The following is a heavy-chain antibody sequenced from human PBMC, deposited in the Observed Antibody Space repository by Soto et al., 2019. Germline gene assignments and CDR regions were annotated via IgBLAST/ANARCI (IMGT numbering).Heavy chain of an antibody. J-gene: IGHJ4*02. Sequence: SETLSLTCTVSGGSISSYYWSWIRQPPGKGLEWIGYIYYSGSTNYNPSLKSRVTISVDTSKNQFSLKLSSVTAADTAVYYCARHGYCSSTSCYRRPAAIDYWGQGTLVTVSS. CDR3: ARHGYCSSTSCYRRPAAIDY. V-gene: IGHV4-59*08. D-gene: IGHD2-2*03. CDR1: GGSISSYY. CDR2: IYYSGST.